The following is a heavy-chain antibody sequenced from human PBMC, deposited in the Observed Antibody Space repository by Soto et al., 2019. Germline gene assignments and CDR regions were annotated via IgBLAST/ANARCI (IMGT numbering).Heavy chain of an antibody. D-gene: IGHD2-8*02. V-gene: IGHV3-13*01. CDR2: IGTLHDT. Sequence: EVQLVESGGGLVQPGGSLRLSCAASGFTFSAYDMHWVRQPTGKGLEWVSAIGTLHDTYYPDSVKGRFTISRENAKNSLYLQMNSLETGETAVYYCARQASYWQGGGGWFDPWGQGTLVTVSS. CDR1: GFTFSAYD. CDR3: ARQASYWQGGGGWFDP. J-gene: IGHJ5*02.